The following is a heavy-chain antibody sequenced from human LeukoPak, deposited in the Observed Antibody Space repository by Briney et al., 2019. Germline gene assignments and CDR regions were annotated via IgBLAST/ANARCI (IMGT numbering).Heavy chain of an antibody. CDR2: INHSGST. CDR3: AGTYYDILTGPPLYYGMDV. V-gene: IGHV4-34*01. J-gene: IGHJ6*02. CDR1: GGSFSGYY. Sequence: SETLSLTCAVYGGSFSGYYWSWIRQPPGKGLEWIGEINHSGSTNYNPSLKSRVTISVDTSKNQFSLELSSVTAADTAVYYCAGTYYDILTGPPLYYGMDVWGQGTTVTVSS. D-gene: IGHD3-9*01.